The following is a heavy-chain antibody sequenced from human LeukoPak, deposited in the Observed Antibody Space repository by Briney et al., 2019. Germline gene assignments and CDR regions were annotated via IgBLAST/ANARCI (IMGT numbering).Heavy chain of an antibody. D-gene: IGHD6-19*01. CDR1: GGAISRYY. V-gene: IGHV4-59*08. J-gene: IGHJ4*02. CDR3: ARSIAVAGVFDY. CDR2: IYYSGST. Sequence: SETLSLTCSVSGGAISRYYWSWIRQPPGKGLEWIGYIYYSGSTNYNPSLKSRVTISVDTSKNQFSLKLSSVTAADTDVYYCARSIAVAGVFDYWGQGTLVTVSS.